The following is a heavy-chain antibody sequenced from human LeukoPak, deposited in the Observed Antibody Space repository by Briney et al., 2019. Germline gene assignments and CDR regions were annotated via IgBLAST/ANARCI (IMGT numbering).Heavy chain of an antibody. CDR1: GGTFSSYA. CDR3: ARELPEEYYFDY. V-gene: IGHV1-69*04. D-gene: IGHD1-26*01. J-gene: IGHJ4*02. CDR2: IIPILGIA. Sequence: APVKVSCKASGGTFSSYAISWVRQAPGQGLEWMGRIIPILGIANYAQKFQGRVTITADKSTSTAYMELSSLRSEDTAVYYCARELPEEYYFDYWGQGTLVTVSS.